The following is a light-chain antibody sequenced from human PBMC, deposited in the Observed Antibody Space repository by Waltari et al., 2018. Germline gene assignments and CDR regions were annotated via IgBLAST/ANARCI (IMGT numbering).Light chain of an antibody. CDR2: DND. CDR1: NIENNY. Sequence: QSVLTQPPSVSAAPGQRVTISCSNIENNYVSWYQQLQGTAPKLLIYDNDKRPSGIPDRCSGSKSGTSATLGITGLRTGDEADYYCGAWDISLSAWVFGGGTKLTVL. J-gene: IGLJ3*02. V-gene: IGLV1-51*01. CDR3: GAWDISLSAWV.